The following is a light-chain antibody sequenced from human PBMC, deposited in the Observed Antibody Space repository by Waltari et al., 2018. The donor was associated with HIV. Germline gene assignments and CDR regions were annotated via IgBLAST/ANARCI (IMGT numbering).Light chain of an antibody. CDR1: ALPKQN. CDR2: KDS. Sequence: SYELTQPLSVSVALGQTARITCSGDALPKQNAYWYQQKPGQAPVLVIYKDSERPSGIPERFSGSSSGTTVTLTISGVQAEDEADYYCQSADSSGTYVLGTGTKVTVL. V-gene: IGLV3-25*03. CDR3: QSADSSGTYV. J-gene: IGLJ1*01.